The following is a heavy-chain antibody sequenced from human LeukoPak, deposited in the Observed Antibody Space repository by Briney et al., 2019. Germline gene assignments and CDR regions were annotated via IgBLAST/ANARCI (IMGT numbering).Heavy chain of an antibody. D-gene: IGHD3-16*01. J-gene: IGHJ6*03. CDR1: GFTFSSYG. CDR2: IRYDGSNK. CDR3: ARGDGYYYYYMDV. V-gene: IGHV3-30*02. Sequence: GRSLRLSCAASGFTFSSYGMHWVRQAPGKGLEWVAFIRYDGSNKYYADSVKGRFTISRDNSKNTLYLQMNSLRAEDTAVYYCARGDGYYYYYMDVWGKGTTVTVSS.